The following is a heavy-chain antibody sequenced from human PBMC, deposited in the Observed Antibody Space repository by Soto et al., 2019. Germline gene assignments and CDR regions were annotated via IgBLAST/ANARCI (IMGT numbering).Heavy chain of an antibody. CDR1: GGSISSGDYY. CDR2: IYYSGST. Sequence: PSETLSLTYTVSGGSISSGDYYWSWIRQPPGKGLEWIGYIYYSGSTYYNPSLKSRVTISVDTSKNQFSLKLSSVTAADTAVYYCERDNGEDYYDSSGNDAFDIWGQGTMVTVSS. CDR3: ERDNGEDYYDSSGNDAFDI. V-gene: IGHV4-30-4*01. D-gene: IGHD3-22*01. J-gene: IGHJ3*02.